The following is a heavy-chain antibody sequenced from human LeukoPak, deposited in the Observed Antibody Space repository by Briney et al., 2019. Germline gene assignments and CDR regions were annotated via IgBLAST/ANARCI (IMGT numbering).Heavy chain of an antibody. CDR1: GYTFTSYG. Sequence: ASVKVSCKASGYTFTSYGISWVRQAPGEGLEWMGWFSAYSGNTNYAQKLQGRVTMTTDTSTSTAYMELRSLRSDDTAVYYCARPQVYNWNDNYYYGMDAWGKGTTVTVSS. CDR2: FSAYSGNT. CDR3: ARPQVYNWNDNYYYGMDA. J-gene: IGHJ6*04. D-gene: IGHD1-1*01. V-gene: IGHV1-18*04.